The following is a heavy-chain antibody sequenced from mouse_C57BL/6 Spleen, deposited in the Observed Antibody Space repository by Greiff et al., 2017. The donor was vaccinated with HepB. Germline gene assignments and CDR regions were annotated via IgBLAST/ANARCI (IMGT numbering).Heavy chain of an antibody. CDR2: IDPNSGGT. Sequence: VKLQESGAELVKPGASVKLSCKASGYTFTSYWMHWVKQRPGRGLEWIGRIDPNSGGTKYNEKFKSKATLTVDKPSSPAYMQLSSLTSEDSAVYYCARFGGYQFPPHYAMDYWGQGTSVTVSS. J-gene: IGHJ4*01. V-gene: IGHV1-72*01. CDR3: ARFGGYQFPPHYAMDY. CDR1: GYTFTSYW. D-gene: IGHD2-2*01.